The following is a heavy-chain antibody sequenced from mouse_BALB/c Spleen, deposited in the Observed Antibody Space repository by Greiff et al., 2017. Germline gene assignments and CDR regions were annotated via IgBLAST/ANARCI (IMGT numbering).Heavy chain of an antibody. Sequence: EVQLVESGGGLVKPGGSLKLSCAASGFTFSSYAMSWVRQSPEKRLEWVAEISSGGSYTYYPDTVTGRFTISRDNAKNTLYLEMSSLRSEDTAMYYCARGGLLQRDYAMDYWGQGTSVTVSS. CDR3: ARGGLLQRDYAMDY. V-gene: IGHV5-9-4*01. CDR1: GFTFSSYA. CDR2: ISSGGSYT. D-gene: IGHD2-3*01. J-gene: IGHJ4*01.